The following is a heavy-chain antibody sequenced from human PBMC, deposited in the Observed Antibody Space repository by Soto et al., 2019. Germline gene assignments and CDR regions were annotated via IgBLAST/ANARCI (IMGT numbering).Heavy chain of an antibody. CDR2: ISGSSGYT. D-gene: IGHD3-10*01. V-gene: IGHV3-11*06. J-gene: IGHJ6*02. Sequence: QVQLVESGGGLVKPGGSLRLSCAASGFSFSDSYMSWVRQAPGKGLEWVAYISGSSGYTGYADSVKGRFTISRDTAKNWLYLQMNSLGVEDTAVYYCARDRGGYGPPHVWGQGTTVTVSS. CDR1: GFSFSDSY. CDR3: ARDRGGYGPPHV.